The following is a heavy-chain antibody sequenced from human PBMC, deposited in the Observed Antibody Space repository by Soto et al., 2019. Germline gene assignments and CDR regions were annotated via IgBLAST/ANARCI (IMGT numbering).Heavy chain of an antibody. CDR3: AKDRPRSSGSKKYYAMDL. CDR1: GFAFSTSG. Sequence: QVHLVESGGGVVRPGGSLRLSCAASGFAFSTSGMHWVRQAPGKGLEWVSLISSDGNKKYYVDSVKGRFTISRDNSKSTLYLQMNSLRAEDTAVYSCAKDRPRSSGSKKYYAMDLWGQGTTVTVSS. J-gene: IGHJ6*02. D-gene: IGHD6-19*01. CDR2: ISSDGNKK. V-gene: IGHV3-30*18.